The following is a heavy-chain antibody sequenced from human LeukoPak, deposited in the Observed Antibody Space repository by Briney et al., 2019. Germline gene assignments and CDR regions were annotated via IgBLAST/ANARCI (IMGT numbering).Heavy chain of an antibody. CDR3: ARHRIGLWYSSSWLQGGWFDP. V-gene: IGHV4-39*01. Sequence: PSETLSLTCTVSGGSISSSSYYWSWIRQPPGKGLEWIGEINHSGSTNYNPSLKSRVTISVDTSKNQFSLKLSSVTAADTAVYYCARHRIGLWYSSSWLQGGWFDPWGQGTLVTVSS. J-gene: IGHJ5*02. CDR2: INHSGST. D-gene: IGHD6-13*01. CDR1: GGSISSSSYY.